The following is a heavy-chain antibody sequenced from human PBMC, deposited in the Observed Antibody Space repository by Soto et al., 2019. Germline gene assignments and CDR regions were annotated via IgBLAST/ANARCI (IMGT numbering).Heavy chain of an antibody. CDR3: AREADYVNWFDP. J-gene: IGHJ5*02. CDR2: ISSSSSTI. CDR1: GFPFSSYS. Sequence: GGSLRLSCAASGFPFSSYSMNWARPAPGKGLEWVSYISSSSSTIYYADSVKGRFTISRDNAKNSLYLQMNSLRAEDTAVYYCAREADYVNWFDPWGQGTLVTVSS. D-gene: IGHD4-17*01. V-gene: IGHV3-48*01.